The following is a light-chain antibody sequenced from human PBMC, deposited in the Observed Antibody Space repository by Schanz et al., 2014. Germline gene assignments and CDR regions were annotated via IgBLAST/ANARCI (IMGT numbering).Light chain of an antibody. CDR3: HHYGSSPWT. CDR2: AAS. J-gene: IGKJ1*01. CDR1: QSIRSN. V-gene: IGKV3-20*01. Sequence: EIGVTQSPATLALSPGERASLSCRASQSIRSNLAWYQQKPGQAPRLLIYAASSRATGIPDRFSGSGSGTDFTLTISRLEPEDSAVYYCHHYGSSPWTFGQGTKVEIK.